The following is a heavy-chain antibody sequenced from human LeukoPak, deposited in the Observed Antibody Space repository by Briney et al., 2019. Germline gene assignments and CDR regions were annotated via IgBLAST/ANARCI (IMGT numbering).Heavy chain of an antibody. V-gene: IGHV3-23*01. CDR1: GFSFSYHG. J-gene: IGHJ4*02. D-gene: IGHD7-27*01. Sequence: GGTLRLSCVASGFSFSYHGMNWVRLAPGKGLEWVSGVSPPGGGTYYADSVKGRFAISRDDSRNTLSLQMNSLRVEDTAVYYCARDLAWGAFDYWGQGILVAVSS. CDR2: VSPPGGGT. CDR3: ARDLAWGAFDY.